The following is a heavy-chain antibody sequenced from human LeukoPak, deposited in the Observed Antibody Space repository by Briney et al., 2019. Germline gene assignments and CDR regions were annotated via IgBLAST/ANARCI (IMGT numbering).Heavy chain of an antibody. V-gene: IGHV4-31*03. CDR1: GGSISSGDYY. D-gene: IGHD3-10*01. CDR2: IYYSGST. J-gene: IGHJ4*02. CDR3: ARDQEDSGTDY. Sequence: SETLSLTCTVSGGSISSGDYYWSWIRQHPGKGREWIGYIYYSGSTYYNPSLKSRVTISLDTSKNQFSLKLSSVTAADTAVYYCARDQEDSGTDYWGQGTLVTVSS.